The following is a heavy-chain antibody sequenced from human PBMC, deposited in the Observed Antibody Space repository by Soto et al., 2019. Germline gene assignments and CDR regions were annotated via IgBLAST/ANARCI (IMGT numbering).Heavy chain of an antibody. CDR2: INAGNGNT. Sequence: ASVKVSCKASGYTFTNYGISWVRQAPGQRLEWMGWINAGNGNTKYSQKFQDRVTITRDTSASTAYMELSSLRSEDTAVYYCARDLGGWPDYWGQGTLVTVSS. CDR1: GYTFTNYG. CDR3: ARDLGGWPDY. D-gene: IGHD6-19*01. J-gene: IGHJ4*02. V-gene: IGHV1-3*01.